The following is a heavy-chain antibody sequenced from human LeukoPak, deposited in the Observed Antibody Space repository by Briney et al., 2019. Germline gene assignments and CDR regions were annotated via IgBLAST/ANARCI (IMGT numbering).Heavy chain of an antibody. CDR3: ARDGKSAAMDYYGMDV. V-gene: IGHV3-23*01. Sequence: GGSLRLSCAASGFIFSSYPMSWVRQAPGKGLEWVSSITNTGVGTYYADSVKGRFTVSRDNSKNTLYLQMNSLRAEDTAVYYCARDGKSAAMDYYGMDVWGQGTTVTVSS. J-gene: IGHJ6*02. D-gene: IGHD2-2*01. CDR2: ITNTGVGT. CDR1: GFIFSSYP.